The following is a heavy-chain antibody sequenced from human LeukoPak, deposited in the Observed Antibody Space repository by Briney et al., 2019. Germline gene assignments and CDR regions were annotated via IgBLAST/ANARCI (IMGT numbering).Heavy chain of an antibody. CDR1: GFTVSSNY. CDR3: AKVWAVNIDY. J-gene: IGHJ4*02. V-gene: IGHV3-53*05. D-gene: IGHD4-11*01. CDR2: IYSGGST. Sequence: GGSLRLSCAASGFTVSSNYMSWVRQAPGKGLEWVSVIYSGGSTYYADSVKGRFTISRGNSKNTLYLQMNSLRAEDTAVYYCAKVWAVNIDYWGQGTLVTVSS.